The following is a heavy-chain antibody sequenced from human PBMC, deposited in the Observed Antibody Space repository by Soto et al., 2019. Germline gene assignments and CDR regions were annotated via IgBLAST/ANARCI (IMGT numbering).Heavy chain of an antibody. Sequence: PGGSLRLSCAASGFTFSDYYMSWIRQAPGKGLECVSLISANDVGTYYAESVKTRFTISTDQSRNTVYLQMDSLRADDTAIYYCAKAKNDYNWDNRPPFDYWGQGTLVTVSS. CDR1: GFTFSDYY. D-gene: IGHD1-20*01. V-gene: IGHV3-23*01. CDR3: AKAKNDYNWDNRPPFDY. J-gene: IGHJ4*02. CDR2: ISANDVGT.